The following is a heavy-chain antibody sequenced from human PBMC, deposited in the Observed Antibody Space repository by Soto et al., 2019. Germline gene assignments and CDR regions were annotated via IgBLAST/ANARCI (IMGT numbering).Heavy chain of an antibody. D-gene: IGHD2-21*02. J-gene: IGHJ6*02. CDR2: ISGSGGST. V-gene: IGHV3-23*01. CDR3: AKGGCGGDCYSGGYYYYYGMDV. CDR1: GFTFSSYA. Sequence: GGSLRLSCAASGFTFSSYAMSWVRQAPGKGLEWVSAISGSGGSTYYADSVKGRFTISRDNSKNTLYLQMNSLRAEDTAVYYCAKGGCGGDCYSGGYYYYYGMDVWGQGTTVTVSS.